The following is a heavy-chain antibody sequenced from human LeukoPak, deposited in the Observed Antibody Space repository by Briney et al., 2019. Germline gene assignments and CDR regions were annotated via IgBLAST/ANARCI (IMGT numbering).Heavy chain of an antibody. Sequence: ASVKVSCKASGYTFTGYYMHWVRQAPGQGLEWMGWINPNSGGTNYAQKFQGRVTMTRDTSVSTAYMELSRLRSDDTAVYYCAREYEATVVTFDAFDIWGQGTMVTVSS. V-gene: IGHV1-2*02. CDR1: GYTFTGYY. CDR3: AREYEATVVTFDAFDI. D-gene: IGHD4-23*01. J-gene: IGHJ3*02. CDR2: INPNSGGT.